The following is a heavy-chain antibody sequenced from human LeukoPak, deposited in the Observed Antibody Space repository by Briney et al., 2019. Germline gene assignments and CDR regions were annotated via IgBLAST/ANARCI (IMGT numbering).Heavy chain of an antibody. CDR3: ARASYGDYRFGG. V-gene: IGHV4-31*03. J-gene: IGHJ4*02. CDR2: IYYSGST. Sequence: SETLSLTCTVSGGSISSGGYYWSWIRQHPGKGLEWIGYIYYSGSTYYNPSLKSRVTISVDTSKNLFSLKLSSVTAADTAVYYCARASYGDYRFGGWGQGTLVTVSS. CDR1: GGSISSGGYY. D-gene: IGHD4-17*01.